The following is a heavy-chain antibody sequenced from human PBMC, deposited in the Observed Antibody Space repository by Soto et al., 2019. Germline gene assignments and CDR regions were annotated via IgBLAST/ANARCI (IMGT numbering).Heavy chain of an antibody. V-gene: IGHV1-69*13. Sequence: GASVKVSCKASGGSFSSYASSWVRQAPGQGLEWMGGIIPIFGTANYAQKFQGRVTITADESTSTAYMELSSLRSEDTAVYYCARSGEVLRYFDWLSLYWGQGTLVTVSS. J-gene: IGHJ4*02. CDR2: IIPIFGTA. D-gene: IGHD3-9*01. CDR1: GGSFSSYA. CDR3: ARSGEVLRYFDWLSLY.